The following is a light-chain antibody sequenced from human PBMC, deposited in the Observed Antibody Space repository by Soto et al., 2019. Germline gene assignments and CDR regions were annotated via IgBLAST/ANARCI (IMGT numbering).Light chain of an antibody. CDR3: CSYAGSRV. Sequence: QSALTQPASVSGSPGQSITISCTGTSSDVGTYNFVSWYQQHPGKAPKLLIYEATKRPSGISNRFSGSKSVNTASLTISGLQADDEADYYCCSYAGSRVFGGGTKLTVL. CDR1: SSDVGTYNF. CDR2: EAT. V-gene: IGLV2-23*01. J-gene: IGLJ3*02.